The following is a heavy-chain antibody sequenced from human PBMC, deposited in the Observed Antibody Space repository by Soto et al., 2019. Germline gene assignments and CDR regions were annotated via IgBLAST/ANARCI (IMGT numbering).Heavy chain of an antibody. Sequence: GESLKISCAASGFTFSSYSMNWVRQAPGKGLEWVAYINTRSSATCYADSVEGRFTISRDDANNSLYLQMNSLRAEDTAVYYCARDQHYAFDYWGQGTLVTVSS. J-gene: IGHJ4*02. CDR1: GFTFSSYS. CDR3: ARDQHYAFDY. CDR2: INTRSSAT. D-gene: IGHD3-16*01. V-gene: IGHV3-48*04.